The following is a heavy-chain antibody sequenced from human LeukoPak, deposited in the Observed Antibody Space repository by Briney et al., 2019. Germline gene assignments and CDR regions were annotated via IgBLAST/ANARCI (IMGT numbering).Heavy chain of an antibody. CDR2: ISISSTI. CDR3: ARDRLYCCGDCYSSDAFDI. V-gene: IGHV3-48*01. J-gene: IGHJ3*02. D-gene: IGHD2-21*02. Sequence: GRSLRPSCAASGFTSSSYSMNWVRQAPGKGLEWVSYISISSTIYSANPVKGRFTISRDKAKNSLYLQMNSLRAEDTAVYYCARDRLYCCGDCYSSDAFDIWGQGTMVTVSS. CDR1: GFTSSSYS.